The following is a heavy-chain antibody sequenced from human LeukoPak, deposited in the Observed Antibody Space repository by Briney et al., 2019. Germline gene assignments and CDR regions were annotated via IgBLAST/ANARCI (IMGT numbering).Heavy chain of an antibody. CDR2: ISTSGGTT. CDR1: GFSFGSYA. V-gene: IGHV3-23*01. CDR3: AVMHRYYDGSGYWVQ. D-gene: IGHD3-22*01. J-gene: IGHJ4*02. Sequence: GCLRLSCAASGFSFGSYALCWGRPGPGEGLEWGSGISTSGGTTSYAESVRGGVTASRDNPRNTLYMEMNSLRDEDTAVYYCAVMHRYYDGSGYWVQWGQETLVTVSS.